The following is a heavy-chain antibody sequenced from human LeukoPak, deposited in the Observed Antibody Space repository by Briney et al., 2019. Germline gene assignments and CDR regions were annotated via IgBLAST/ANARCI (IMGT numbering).Heavy chain of an antibody. CDR2: INPNSGGT. J-gene: IGHJ5*02. D-gene: IGHD6-6*01. Sequence: GASVKVSCKASGYTFTSYDINWVRQAPGQGLEWMGWINPNSGGTNYAQKFQGRVTMTRDTSISTAYMELSRLRSDDTAVYYCARGLAALRANWFDPWGQGTLVTVSS. V-gene: IGHV1-2*02. CDR1: GYTFTSYD. CDR3: ARGLAALRANWFDP.